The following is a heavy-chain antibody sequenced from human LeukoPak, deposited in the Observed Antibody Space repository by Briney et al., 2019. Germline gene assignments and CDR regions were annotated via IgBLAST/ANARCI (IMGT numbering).Heavy chain of an antibody. D-gene: IGHD5-18*01. CDR1: GFTVSSNY. J-gene: IGHJ4*02. CDR3: AKLSGYSYGSPDY. CDR2: IYSGGST. Sequence: GGSLRLSCAASGFTVSSNYMSWVRQAPGKGLEWVSVIYSGGSTYYADSVKGRFTISRDNSKNTLYLQMNSLRAEDTAVYYCAKLSGYSYGSPDYWGQGTLVTVSS. V-gene: IGHV3-53*01.